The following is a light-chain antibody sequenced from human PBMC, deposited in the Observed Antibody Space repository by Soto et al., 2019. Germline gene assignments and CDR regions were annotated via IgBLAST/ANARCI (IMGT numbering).Light chain of an antibody. CDR1: SSDIGSYNF. CDR3: SSDSGRNFPLV. V-gene: IGLV2-8*01. CDR2: DVT. Sequence: QSALTQPTSASGSPGQSVTISCTGASSDIGSYNFVYWYQQHPDKAPKLLIYDVTQRPSGVPDSFSGSKSGNTASLTVSGLLAEAEADYYCSSDSGRNFPLVFGGGTKLTVL. J-gene: IGLJ3*02.